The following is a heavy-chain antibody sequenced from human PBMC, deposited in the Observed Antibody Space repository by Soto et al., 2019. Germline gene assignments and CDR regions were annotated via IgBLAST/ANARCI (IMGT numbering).Heavy chain of an antibody. Sequence: PGGSLRLSCAASGFTFSSYGMHWVRQAPGKGLEWVAVISYDGSNKYHADSVKGRFTISRDNSKNTLYLQMNSLRAEDTAVYYCAKYDGFGDDYYYYYLAVWGKGTTVTGSS. J-gene: IGHJ6*03. CDR1: GFTFSSYG. V-gene: IGHV3-30*18. CDR2: ISYDGSNK. CDR3: AKYDGFGDDYYYYYLAV. D-gene: IGHD3-10*01.